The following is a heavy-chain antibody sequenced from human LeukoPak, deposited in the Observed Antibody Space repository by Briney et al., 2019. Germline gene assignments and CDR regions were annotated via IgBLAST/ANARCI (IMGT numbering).Heavy chain of an antibody. D-gene: IGHD3-16*01. J-gene: IGHJ4*02. V-gene: IGHV3-53*01. Sequence: GGSLRLSCAASGFTVSSNDMSWVRQAPGKGLECISVIYSGGSTDYADSVKGRFTISRDNSKNTLFLEMNSLRVEDTAVYYCAKGRGFRVWDPWDNWGQGTLITVSS. CDR2: IYSGGST. CDR1: GFTVSSND. CDR3: AKGRGFRVWDPWDN.